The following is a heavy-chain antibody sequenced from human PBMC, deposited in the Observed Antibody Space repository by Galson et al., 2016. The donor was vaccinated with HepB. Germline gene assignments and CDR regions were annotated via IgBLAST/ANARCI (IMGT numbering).Heavy chain of an antibody. V-gene: IGHV3-53*01. J-gene: IGHJ3*02. CDR3: ARGGSGSYGALDI. Sequence: SLRLSCAVSGFIVGNNYMSWVRQAPGKGLEWVSIINSGGRTNYADSVKGRFTISRDSSANTLFLQMNRLRAEDTAVYYCARGGSGSYGALDIWGQGTMVIVSS. CDR2: INSGGRT. D-gene: IGHD3-16*01. CDR1: GFIVGNNY.